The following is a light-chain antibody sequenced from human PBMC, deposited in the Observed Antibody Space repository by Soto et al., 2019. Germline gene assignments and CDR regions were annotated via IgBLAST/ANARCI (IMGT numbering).Light chain of an antibody. Sequence: DIQMTQSPSSLSASVGDRVTITCRASQTIDGYLSWYQQKPGKAPKLLIYAASNLQSGVPSRFSGSESGADSTLTISNLQPDDSASYYCQQTYITPWTFGQGTRVEVK. V-gene: IGKV1-39*01. CDR3: QQTYITPWT. J-gene: IGKJ1*01. CDR1: QTIDGY. CDR2: AAS.